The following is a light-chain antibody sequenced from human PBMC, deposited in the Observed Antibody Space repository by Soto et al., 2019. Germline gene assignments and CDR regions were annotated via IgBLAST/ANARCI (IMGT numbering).Light chain of an antibody. CDR1: QSISSY. J-gene: IGKJ5*01. CDR2: KAS. V-gene: IGKV1-5*03. CDR3: QQYHSYPLT. Sequence: DIQMTQSPSSLSASVGDRVTITCRASQSISSYLNWYQQKPGKAPKLLIYKASNVESGVPSRFSGSGSGTEFTLTISSLQPDDFATYYCQQYHSYPLTFGQGTRLEIK.